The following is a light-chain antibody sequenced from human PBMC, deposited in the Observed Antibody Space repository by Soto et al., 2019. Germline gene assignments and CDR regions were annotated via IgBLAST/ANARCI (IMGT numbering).Light chain of an antibody. CDR1: QSVNNNY. CDR2: DAS. CDR3: QQYDGSPPST. Sequence: IVLTQSPGTLSLSPGERVTLSCRASQSVNNNYLAWYQQKPGQTPRLLIYDASSRATGIPDRFSGSGSGTDFTLTISRLEPEDFAVYYCQQYDGSPPSTFGQGTRLETK. V-gene: IGKV3-20*01. J-gene: IGKJ5*01.